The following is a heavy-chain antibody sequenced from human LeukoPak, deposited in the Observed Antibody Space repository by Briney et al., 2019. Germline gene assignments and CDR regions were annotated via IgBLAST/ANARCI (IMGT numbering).Heavy chain of an antibody. D-gene: IGHD3-10*01. CDR1: GGSISSSIYY. J-gene: IGHJ6*03. CDR3: ASVRRGFGESSKYYAYYYMGV. V-gene: IGHV4-39*01. Sequence: SETLSLTCTVSGGSISSSIYYWGWIRQPPGKGLEWIGNVYYSGSTYYNPSLKSRVTISLDTSKNQFSLKLTSVTAADTAVYYCASVRRGFGESSKYYAYYYMGVWGKGTTVTISS. CDR2: VYYSGST.